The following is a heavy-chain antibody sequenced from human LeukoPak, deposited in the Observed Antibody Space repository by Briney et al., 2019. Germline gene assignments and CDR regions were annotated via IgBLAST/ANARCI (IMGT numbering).Heavy chain of an antibody. V-gene: IGHV3-33*01. CDR1: GFIFSSYG. J-gene: IGHJ4*02. D-gene: IGHD3-9*01. CDR3: ARSTSSEYDIYHFDY. Sequence: GGSLRLSCAASGFIFSSYGMHCGRQAPGKGLEWVAVIWYDGNNKYYADSVKGRFTISRDNSKNTLYLQMSSLRAEDTAVYYCARSTSSEYDIYHFDYWGQGTLVTVSS. CDR2: IWYDGNNK.